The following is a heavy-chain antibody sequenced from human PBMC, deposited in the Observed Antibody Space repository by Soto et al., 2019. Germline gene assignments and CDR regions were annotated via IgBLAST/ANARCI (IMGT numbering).Heavy chain of an antibody. CDR2: INSNSASV. V-gene: IGHV3-9*01. J-gene: IGHJ5*02. Sequence: EVQLVESGGGLVQPGRSLRLSCAASGFSFDDYAMHWVRQGPGKGLEWVSGINSNSASVGYADSVQGRFIISRDNAQNSLYLQMNSRRPEDKAWYYCAKGQRYCTSASCYFLPRGDDPWGRGTLVTVSS. CDR3: AKGQRYCTSASCYFLPRGDDP. CDR1: GFSFDDYA. D-gene: IGHD2-2*01.